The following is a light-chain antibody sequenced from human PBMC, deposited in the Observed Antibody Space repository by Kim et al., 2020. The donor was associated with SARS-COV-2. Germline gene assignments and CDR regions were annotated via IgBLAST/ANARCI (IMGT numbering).Light chain of an antibody. Sequence: DIQLTQSPSFLSASVGDRVTITCRASQGIRSYLAWYQQKPGKAPKLLIYAASTLQSGVPSRFSGSGYGTEFTLTISSLQPEDFASYYCQHLNSYPYTFGQGTKVDIK. CDR2: AAS. V-gene: IGKV1-9*01. J-gene: IGKJ2*01. CDR3: QHLNSYPYT. CDR1: QGIRSY.